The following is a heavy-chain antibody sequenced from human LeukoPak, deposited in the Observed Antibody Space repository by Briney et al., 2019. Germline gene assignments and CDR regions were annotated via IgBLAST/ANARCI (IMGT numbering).Heavy chain of an antibody. CDR2: ISGNGLGT. CDR3: AKDANYLRSSGYLVPIDF. D-gene: IGHD3-22*01. V-gene: IGHV3-23*01. Sequence: GGSLRLSCAVSGFTFSRNAMNWVRQAPGKGLEWVAAISGNGLGTYYADSVKGRFNISRDNSRNTLYLQMNSLRIEDTAFYYCAKDANYLRSSGYLVPIDFWGQGTLVTVSS. CDR1: GFTFSRNA. J-gene: IGHJ4*02.